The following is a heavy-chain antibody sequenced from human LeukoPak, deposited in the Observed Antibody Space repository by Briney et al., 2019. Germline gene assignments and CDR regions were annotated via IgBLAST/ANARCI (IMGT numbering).Heavy chain of an antibody. CDR1: GFSFSSYS. CDR2: ISSSSSYI. V-gene: IGHV3-21*01. Sequence: GGSLRLSCAASGFSFSSYSMNWTRQAPGKGLEWISSISSSSSYIYYADSVKGRFTISRDNAKNSLYLQMNSLRAEDTAVYYCARVGGGSIIYYYYYMDVWGKGTTVTVSS. D-gene: IGHD1-26*01. J-gene: IGHJ6*03. CDR3: ARVGGGSIIYYYYYMDV.